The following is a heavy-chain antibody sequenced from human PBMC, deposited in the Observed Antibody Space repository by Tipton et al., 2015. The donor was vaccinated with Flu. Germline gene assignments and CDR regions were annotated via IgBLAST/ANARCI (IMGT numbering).Heavy chain of an antibody. CDR3: ARDEGSSSWYSGLGFDY. J-gene: IGHJ4*02. CDR1: GGSISSSSYY. D-gene: IGHD6-13*01. CDR2: IYYSGST. V-gene: IGHV4-39*07. Sequence: TLSLTCTVSGGSISSSSYYWGWIRQPPGKGLEWIGSIYYSGSTYYNPSLKSRVTISVDTSKNQFSLKLSSVTAADTAVYYCARDEGSSSWYSGLGFDYWGQGTLVTVSS.